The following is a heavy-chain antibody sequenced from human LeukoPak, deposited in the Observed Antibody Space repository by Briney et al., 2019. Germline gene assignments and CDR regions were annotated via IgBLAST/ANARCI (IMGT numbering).Heavy chain of an antibody. V-gene: IGHV4-39*01. J-gene: IGHJ4*02. CDR2: IYRSGSA. CDR3: ARHRGYSYGYLDY. Sequence: WETLSLTCTVSGGSISITGYYWGWIRQPPGKGLEWIGSIYRSGSAYYKPSLTSRVTMSVDTSKNQFSLKLSSVTASDTAVYYCARHRGYSYGYLDYWGQGTLVSVSS. CDR1: GGSISITGYY. D-gene: IGHD5-18*01.